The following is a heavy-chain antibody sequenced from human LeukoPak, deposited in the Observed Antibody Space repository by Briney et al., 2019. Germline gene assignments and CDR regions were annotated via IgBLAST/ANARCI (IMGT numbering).Heavy chain of an antibody. D-gene: IGHD3-10*01. Sequence: PSETLFLTCAVPGYSISRGYYWAWIRQAPGKGLECIGSIYHSGSTQYNRSLKSRLIISVDTSKNQFSLKLSSVTAADTAVYFCARHPFDRVFFDYWGQGTLVTVSS. V-gene: IGHV4-38-2*01. CDR2: IYHSGST. CDR3: ARHPFDRVFFDY. CDR1: GYSISRGYY. J-gene: IGHJ4*02.